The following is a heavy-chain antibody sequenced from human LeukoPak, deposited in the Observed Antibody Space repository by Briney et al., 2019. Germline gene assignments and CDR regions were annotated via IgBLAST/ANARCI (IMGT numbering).Heavy chain of an antibody. CDR1: GFIFSNYA. Sequence: PGGALRLSCAASGFIFSNYAMIWVRQAPEKGLEWVSATSGSGGRTNYADSVKGRFTISRDNSKNTLFLQMNSLRAEDTAVYYCAKVGYIDILTGDYKDYFDYWGQGILVTVSS. CDR2: TSGSGGRT. CDR3: AKVGYIDILTGDYKDYFDY. D-gene: IGHD3-9*01. J-gene: IGHJ4*02. V-gene: IGHV3-23*01.